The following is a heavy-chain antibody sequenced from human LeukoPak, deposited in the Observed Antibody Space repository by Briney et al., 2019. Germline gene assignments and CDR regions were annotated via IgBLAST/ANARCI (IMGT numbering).Heavy chain of an antibody. CDR1: GFTFSSYW. CDR2: IKQDGGEK. J-gene: IGHJ4*01. V-gene: IGHV3-7*01. CDR3: ARDGTAAGLYFDL. D-gene: IGHD6-13*01. Sequence: GGSLRLSCAVSGFTFSSYWMNWVRQAPGKGLEWVASIKQDGGEKSYVDSVKGRFTISRDNAKNLLYLQMSSLRAEDTAVYYCARDGTAAGLYFDLWGQGTLVTVSS.